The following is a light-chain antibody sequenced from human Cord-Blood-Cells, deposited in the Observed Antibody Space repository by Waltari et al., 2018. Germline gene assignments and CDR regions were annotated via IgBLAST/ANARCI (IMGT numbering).Light chain of an antibody. Sequence: DIVMTQSPDSLAVSLGERATINCKSSQSVLYSSNNKNYLAWYQQKPGQPPKLLIYWASTRECGVPDRVSGSGSGTDFTLTISSLQAEDVAVYYCQQYYSTPWTFGQGTKVEIK. CDR1: QSVLYSSNNKNY. CDR3: QQYYSTPWT. V-gene: IGKV4-1*01. CDR2: WAS. J-gene: IGKJ1*01.